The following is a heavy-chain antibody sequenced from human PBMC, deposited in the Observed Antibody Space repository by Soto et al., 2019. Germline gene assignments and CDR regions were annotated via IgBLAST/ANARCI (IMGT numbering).Heavy chain of an antibody. V-gene: IGHV1-18*01. CDR3: ARVPTYDFWSGYYVFTEWWFDP. CDR1: GYTFTSYG. J-gene: IGHJ5*02. D-gene: IGHD3-3*01. Sequence: ASVKVSCKASGYTFTSYGISWVRQAPGQGLEWMGWISAYNGNTNYAQKLQGRVTMTTDTSTSTAYMELRSLRSDDTAVYYCARVPTYDFWSGYYVFTEWWFDPWGQGTLVTVSS. CDR2: ISAYNGNT.